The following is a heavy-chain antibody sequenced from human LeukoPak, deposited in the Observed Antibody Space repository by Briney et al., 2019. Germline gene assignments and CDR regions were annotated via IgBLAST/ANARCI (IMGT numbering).Heavy chain of an antibody. CDR2: IIPIFATA. J-gene: IGHJ4*02. CDR3: ARGPITTRSHFDY. V-gene: IGHV1-69*13. D-gene: IGHD3-22*01. CDR1: GGTFSSYA. Sequence: SVKVSCRASGGTFSSYAISWVRQAPGQGLEWMGGIIPIFATANYAQKFQGRVTITADESTSTAYMELSSLRSEDTAVYYCARGPITTRSHFDYWGQGTLVTVSS.